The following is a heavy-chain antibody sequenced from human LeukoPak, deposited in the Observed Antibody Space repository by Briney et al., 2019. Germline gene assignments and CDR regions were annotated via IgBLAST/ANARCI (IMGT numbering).Heavy chain of an antibody. CDR1: AFTFSNYW. Sequence: HSGGSLRLSCAASAFTFSNYWMSWVRQAPGKGPEWVANIKEDGGEINYLDSVKGRFTISRDNAKNSLHLQMNRLRAEDTAVYYCARDRGYSTFDYWGQGTLATVSS. CDR3: ARDRGYSTFDY. J-gene: IGHJ4*02. D-gene: IGHD4-23*01. CDR2: IKEDGGEI. V-gene: IGHV3-7*01.